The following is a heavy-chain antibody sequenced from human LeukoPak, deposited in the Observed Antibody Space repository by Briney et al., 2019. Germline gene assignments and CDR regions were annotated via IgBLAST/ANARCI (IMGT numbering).Heavy chain of an antibody. J-gene: IGHJ2*01. V-gene: IGHV3-23*01. Sequence: GGSLRLSCAASGFTFSTYAMTWVRQAPGKGLDYVSSISASGDTTYYADSVKGRFTISRDNSKNTLYLQMNSLRAEDTAVYYCAREGLAYCGGDCYAWYFDLWGRGTLVTVSS. CDR3: AREGLAYCGGDCYAWYFDL. D-gene: IGHD2-21*02. CDR2: ISASGDTT. CDR1: GFTFSTYA.